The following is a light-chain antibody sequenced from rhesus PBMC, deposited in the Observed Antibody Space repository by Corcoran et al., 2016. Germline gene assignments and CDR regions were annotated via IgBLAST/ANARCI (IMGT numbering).Light chain of an antibody. J-gene: IGKJ1*01. CDR2: KTS. CDR1: QSISRW. CDR3: RQYNGSPPT. Sequence: DIQMTQSPSFLSSSVGDTVTITCRASQSISRWLAWYQQKPGKAPNILIHKTSTLENGVPSRFSGSGSSTDFTHTIRNLQSEDFTTYACRQYNGSPPTFGQGAKVEVK. V-gene: IGKV1-22*01.